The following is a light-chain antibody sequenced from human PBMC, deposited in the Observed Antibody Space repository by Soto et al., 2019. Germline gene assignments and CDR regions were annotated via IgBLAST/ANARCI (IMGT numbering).Light chain of an antibody. CDR2: DVS. J-gene: IGKJ3*01. CDR1: QSISSW. Sequence: IQMTQSPSTLSTSVGDRVTITCRAIQSISSWLAWYQQKPGKAPKLLIFDVSSLHTGVPSRFSGSGSGTEFTLTISSLEPEDFAVYYCQQRSNWPPSFTFGPGTKVDIK. CDR3: QQRSNWPPSFT. V-gene: IGKV1-5*01.